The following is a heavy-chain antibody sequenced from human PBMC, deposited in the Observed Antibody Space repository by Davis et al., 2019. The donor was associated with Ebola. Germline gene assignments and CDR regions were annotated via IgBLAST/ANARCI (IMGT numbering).Heavy chain of an antibody. CDR2: ISAYNGNT. CDR3: AKDWQAALYYDSSGYYGAFDY. CDR1: GYTFTSYG. D-gene: IGHD3-22*01. V-gene: IGHV1-18*01. Sequence: ASVKVSCKASGYTFTSYGISWVRQAPGQGLEWMGWISAYNGNTNYAQKLQGRVTMTTDTSTSTAYMELRSLRSDDTAVYYCAKDWQAALYYDSSGYYGAFDYWGQGTLVTVSS. J-gene: IGHJ4*02.